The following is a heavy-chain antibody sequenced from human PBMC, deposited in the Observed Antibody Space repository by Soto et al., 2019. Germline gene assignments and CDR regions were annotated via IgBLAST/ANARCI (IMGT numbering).Heavy chain of an antibody. Sequence: PSETLSLTCTVSGGSISSYYWSWIRQPPGKGLEWIGYIYYSGSTNYNPSLKSRVTISVDTSKNQFSLKLSSVTAADTAVYYCARSPITMVRGVIRAPIDFWGQAILVTVSS. CDR2: IYYSGST. J-gene: IGHJ4*02. CDR1: GGSISSYY. V-gene: IGHV4-59*08. D-gene: IGHD3-10*01. CDR3: ARSPITMVRGVIRAPIDF.